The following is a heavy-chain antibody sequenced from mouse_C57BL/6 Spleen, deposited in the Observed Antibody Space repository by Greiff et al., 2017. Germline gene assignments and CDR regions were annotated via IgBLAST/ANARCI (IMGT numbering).Heavy chain of an antibody. V-gene: IGHV1-64*01. CDR1: GYTFTSYW. D-gene: IGHD3-2*02. J-gene: IGHJ3*01. Sequence: QVQLQQPGAELVKPGASVKLSCTASGYTFTSYWMHWVKQRPGQGLEWIGMIHPNSGSTNYNEKFKGKATLTVDKSSSTAYLQLSSLTSEDSAVYYCARTETAQAAWFAYWGQGTLGTVSA. CDR3: ARTETAQAAWFAY. CDR2: IHPNSGST.